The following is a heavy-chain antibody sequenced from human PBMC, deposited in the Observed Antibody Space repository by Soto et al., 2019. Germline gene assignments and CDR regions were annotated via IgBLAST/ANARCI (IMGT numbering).Heavy chain of an antibody. CDR3: ARGPTAMGNFDY. Sequence: SETLSLTSALSGGSISSGGYSWSWIRQPPGKGLEWIGYIYHSGSTYYNPSLKSRVTISVDRSKNQFSLKLSSVTAADTAVYYCARGPTAMGNFDYWGQGTLVTVSS. D-gene: IGHD5-18*01. CDR2: IYHSGST. J-gene: IGHJ4*02. V-gene: IGHV4-30-2*01. CDR1: GGSISSGGYS.